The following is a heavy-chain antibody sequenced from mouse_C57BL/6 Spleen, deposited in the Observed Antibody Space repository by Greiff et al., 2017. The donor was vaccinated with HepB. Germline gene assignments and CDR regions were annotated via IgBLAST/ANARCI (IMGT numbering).Heavy chain of an antibody. CDR1: GFTFSDYG. D-gene: IGHD2-2*01. J-gene: IGHJ4*01. V-gene: IGHV5-17*01. Sequence: EVMLVESGGGLVKPGGSLKLSCAASGFTFSDYGMHWVRQAPEKGLEWVAYISSGSSTIYYADTVKGRFTISRDNAKNTRFLQMTSLRSEDTAMYYCARRMVTKGYYAMDYWGQGTSVTVSS. CDR2: ISSGSSTI. CDR3: ARRMVTKGYYAMDY.